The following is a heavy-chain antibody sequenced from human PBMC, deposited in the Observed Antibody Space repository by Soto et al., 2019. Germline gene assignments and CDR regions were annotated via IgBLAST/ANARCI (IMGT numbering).Heavy chain of an antibody. CDR2: FDPEDGET. D-gene: IGHD2-15*01. CDR3: ATELGYCSGGSCYGWFDP. V-gene: IGHV1-24*01. J-gene: IGHJ5*02. Sequence: ASVKVSCKVSGYTLTELSMHWVRQAPGKGLEWMGGFDPEDGETIYAQKFQGRATMTEDTSTDTAYMELSSLRSEDTAVYYCATELGYCSGGSCYGWFDPWGQGTLVTVSS. CDR1: GYTLTELS.